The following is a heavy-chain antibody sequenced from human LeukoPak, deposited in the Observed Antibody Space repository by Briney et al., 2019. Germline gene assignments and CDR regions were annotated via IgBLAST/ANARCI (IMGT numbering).Heavy chain of an antibody. J-gene: IGHJ5*02. CDR3: ARGVTRFDP. D-gene: IGHD2-21*02. CDR1: GGSISSYY. V-gene: IGHV4-59*01. CDR2: IYYSGST. Sequence: SETLSLTCTVSGGSISSYYWSWIRQPPGKGLEWIGYIYYSGSTNYNPSLKSRVTISVDTSKNQFSLKLSSVAAADTAVYYCARGVTRFDPWGQGTLVTVSS.